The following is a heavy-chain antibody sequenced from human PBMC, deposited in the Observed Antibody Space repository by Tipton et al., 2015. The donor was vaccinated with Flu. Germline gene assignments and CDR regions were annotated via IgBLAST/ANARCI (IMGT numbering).Heavy chain of an antibody. CDR1: GGPIISGGDY. Sequence: TLSLTCTVSGGPIISGGDYWSWIRQHPGKGLEWIGHIYYIGNTNYNPSLKSRVTISMDTSKIQFSLKLSSMTAADTAVYYCARMEWTVTTPRYFDLWGRGTLVTVSS. J-gene: IGHJ2*01. CDR3: ARMEWTVTTPRYFDL. CDR2: IYYIGNT. V-gene: IGHV4-31*03. D-gene: IGHD3-3*01.